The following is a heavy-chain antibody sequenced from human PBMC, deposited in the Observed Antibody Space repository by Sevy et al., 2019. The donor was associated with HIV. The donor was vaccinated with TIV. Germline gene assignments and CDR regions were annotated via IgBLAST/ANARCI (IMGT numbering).Heavy chain of an antibody. CDR3: ARDRVLYYYYGMDV. CDR1: GGSISSYY. D-gene: IGHD1-1*01. Sequence: SETLSLTCTVSGGSISSYYWSWIRQPPGKGLEWIGYIYYIGSTNYNPSLKSRVTIAVDTSKNQFSLKLSSVTAADTAVYYCARDRVLYYYYGMDVWGQGTTVTVSS. J-gene: IGHJ6*02. CDR2: IYYIGST. V-gene: IGHV4-59*13.